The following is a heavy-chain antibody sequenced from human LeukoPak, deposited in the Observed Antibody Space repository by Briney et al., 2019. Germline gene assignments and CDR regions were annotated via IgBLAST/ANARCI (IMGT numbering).Heavy chain of an antibody. J-gene: IGHJ4*02. D-gene: IGHD3-16*01. CDR3: ARGARSPYYFDY. Sequence: PSETLSLTCAVSGGSISSGSYSWSWIRQPPGKGLEWIGSVYYSASIYYNPSLKSRVTISVDTSKNQFSLKLKSVTAADTAVYYCARGARSPYYFDYWGQGILVTVSS. V-gene: IGHV4-39*01. CDR1: GGSISSGSYS. CDR2: VYYSASI.